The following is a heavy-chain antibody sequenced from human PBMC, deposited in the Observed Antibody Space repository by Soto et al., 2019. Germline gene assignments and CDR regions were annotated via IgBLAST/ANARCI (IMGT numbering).Heavy chain of an antibody. CDR2: IYHSGST. D-gene: IGHD2-2*01. Sequence: PSETLSLTCAVSGYSISSGYYWGWIRQPPGKGLEWIGSIYHSGSTYYNPSLKSRVTISVDTSKNQFSLKLSSVTAADTAVYYCARKGLSSFMDVWGQGTTVTVS. CDR3: ARKGLSSFMDV. V-gene: IGHV4-38-2*01. J-gene: IGHJ6*02. CDR1: GYSISSGYY.